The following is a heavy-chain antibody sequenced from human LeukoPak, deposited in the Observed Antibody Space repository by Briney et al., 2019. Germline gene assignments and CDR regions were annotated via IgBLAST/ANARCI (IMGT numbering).Heavy chain of an antibody. V-gene: IGHV3-23*01. CDR2: ISGSGGNT. CDR1: GFSFSGYA. Sequence: QSGGSLRLSCVASGFSFSGYAMIWVRQAPGKGLEWVSAISGSGGNTYYADSVKGRFTISRDNSKNTLYLQMNSLRAEDTAVYYCAKKPQDYINYYFDYWGQGTLVTVSS. CDR3: AKKPQDYINYYFDY. D-gene: IGHD4-11*01. J-gene: IGHJ4*02.